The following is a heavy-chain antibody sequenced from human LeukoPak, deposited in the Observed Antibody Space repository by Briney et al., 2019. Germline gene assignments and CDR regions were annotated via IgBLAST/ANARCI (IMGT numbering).Heavy chain of an antibody. CDR3: ARDPKDDTSGYYYFDY. J-gene: IGHJ4*02. D-gene: IGHD3-22*01. Sequence: ASVKVSCKASGYTFTCYYMHWVRQAPGQGLEWMGWINPNSGGTNYAQKFQGRVTMTRDTSISTAYMELSRLRSDDTAVYYCARDPKDDTSGYYYFDYWGQGTLVTVSS. CDR1: GYTFTCYY. V-gene: IGHV1-2*02. CDR2: INPNSGGT.